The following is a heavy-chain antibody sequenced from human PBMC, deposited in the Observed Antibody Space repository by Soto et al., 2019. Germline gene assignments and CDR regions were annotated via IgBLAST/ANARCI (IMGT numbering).Heavy chain of an antibody. Sequence: SETLSLTCAVSGGSISSGCYSWSWIRQPPGKGLEWIGYIYHSGSTYYNPSLKSRVTISVDRSKNQFSLKLSSVTAADTAVYYCARTYGSGSYSYFDYWGQGTLVTVSS. D-gene: IGHD3-10*01. V-gene: IGHV4-30-2*01. CDR1: GGSISSGCYS. CDR3: ARTYGSGSYSYFDY. J-gene: IGHJ4*02. CDR2: IYHSGST.